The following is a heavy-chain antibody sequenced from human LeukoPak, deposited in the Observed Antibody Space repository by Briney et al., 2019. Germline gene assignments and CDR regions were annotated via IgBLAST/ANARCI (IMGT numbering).Heavy chain of an antibody. CDR3: ARDPIYYGSGLIDY. D-gene: IGHD3-10*01. J-gene: IGHJ4*02. V-gene: IGHV3-11*01. Sequence: PGGSLRLSCAASGFTFSDYYMSWVRQAPGKGLEWVSYISSSGSTIYYADSVKGQFTISRDNAKNSLYLQMNSLRAEDTAVYYCARDPIYYGSGLIDYWGQGTLVTVSS. CDR2: ISSSGSTI. CDR1: GFTFSDYY.